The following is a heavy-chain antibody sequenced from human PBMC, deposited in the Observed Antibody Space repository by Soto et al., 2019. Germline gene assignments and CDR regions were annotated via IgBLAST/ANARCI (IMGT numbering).Heavy chain of an antibody. CDR2: IYYSGST. Sequence: PSETLSLTCIVSGGSISSYYWSWIRQPPGKGLEWIGYIYYSGSTNYNPSLKSRVTISVDTSKNQFSLKLSSVTAADTAVYYCELDMKALDYYGSGSYYSDYYDGMDVWGQGTTVTVSS. D-gene: IGHD3-10*01. V-gene: IGHV4-59*01. CDR1: GGSISSYY. J-gene: IGHJ6*02. CDR3: ELDMKALDYYGSGSYYSDYYDGMDV.